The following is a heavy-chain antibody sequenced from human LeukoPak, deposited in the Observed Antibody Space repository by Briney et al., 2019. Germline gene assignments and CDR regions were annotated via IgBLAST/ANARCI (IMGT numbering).Heavy chain of an antibody. J-gene: IGHJ4*02. V-gene: IGHV1-2*02. CDR1: GGTFSSYP. CDR2: INPKSGGT. CDR3: ARSPDILTGENFDY. D-gene: IGHD3-9*01. Sequence: GASVKVSCKASGGTFSSYPISWVRQAPGQGLEWMGGINPKSGGTNEAQKFHDRVTMTRDTSIRTAYMEVSRLRSDDTAVYYCARSPDILTGENFDYWGQGTLVTVSS.